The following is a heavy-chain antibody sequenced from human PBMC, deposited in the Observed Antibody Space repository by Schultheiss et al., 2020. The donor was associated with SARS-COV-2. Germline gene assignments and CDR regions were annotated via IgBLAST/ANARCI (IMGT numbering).Heavy chain of an antibody. Sequence: GGSLRLSCLASGFTFRDYWMVWVRQAPGKGLKWVSRIKSDGISTSYADSVKGRFTISRDNSKNTLSLQMSSLRVEDTAVYYCARVRAMATTYYFDYWGQGTLVTVSS. J-gene: IGHJ4*02. D-gene: IGHD5-24*01. CDR1: GFTFRDYW. CDR3: ARVRAMATTYYFDY. V-gene: IGHV3-74*01. CDR2: IKSDGIST.